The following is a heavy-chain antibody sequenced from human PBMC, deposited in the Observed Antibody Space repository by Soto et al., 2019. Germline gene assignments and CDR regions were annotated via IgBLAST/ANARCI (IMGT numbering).Heavy chain of an antibody. V-gene: IGHV1-46*03. CDR3: SRSIGIAVGSGGRWAIYFDF. D-gene: IGHD6-19*01. J-gene: IGHJ4*02. CDR1: GYTFTNNY. Sequence: ASVKVSCKASGYTFTNNYIHWVRQAPGQGLEWMGVINPRSVSTTYAQKFQARLTMSMDTSTSTVYMELSSLRSEDTAVYYCSRSIGIAVGSGGRWAIYFDFWGQGTRVTVSS. CDR2: INPRSVST.